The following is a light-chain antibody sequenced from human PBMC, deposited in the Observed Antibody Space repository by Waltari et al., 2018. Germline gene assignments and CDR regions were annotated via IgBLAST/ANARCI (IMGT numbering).Light chain of an antibody. CDR1: SSDVGGYNY. J-gene: IGLJ1*01. CDR2: DVS. Sequence: QSALTQPASVSGSPGQSITISCTGTSSDVGGYNYVSWYQQHPGKAPILMIYDVSKRRAGVSNRFSGSKSGNTASLTISGRQAEDEADYYCCSYAGSSTFYVFGTGTKVTVL. CDR3: CSYAGSSTFYV. V-gene: IGLV2-23*02.